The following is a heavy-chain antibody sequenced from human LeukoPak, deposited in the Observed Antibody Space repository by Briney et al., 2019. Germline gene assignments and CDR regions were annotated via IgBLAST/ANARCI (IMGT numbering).Heavy chain of an antibody. CDR3: TRVGYIDEGIDY. J-gene: IGHJ4*02. CDR1: GFTFSKDW. Sequence: PGGSLRLSCAASGFTFSKDWMSWVRQAPGKGLEWVANIKQDGSKKSYVDSVKGRFTISRGNAKNSLYLQMNSLRAEDTAIYYCTRVGYIDEGIDYWGQGTLVTVSS. CDR2: IKQDGSKK. D-gene: IGHD5-24*01. V-gene: IGHV3-7*04.